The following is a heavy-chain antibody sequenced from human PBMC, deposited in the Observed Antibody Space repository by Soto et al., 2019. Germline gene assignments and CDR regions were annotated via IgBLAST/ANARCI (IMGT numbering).Heavy chain of an antibody. CDR3: ASNVEMATIIHYYGMDV. V-gene: IGHV1-69*12. Sequence: QVQLVQSGAEVKKPGSSVKVSCKASGGTFSSYAISWVRQAPGQGLEWMGGIIPIFGTANYAQKFQGRVTITADESTSTAYMELSSLRSEDTAVYYCASNVEMATIIHYYGMDVWGQGTTVTVSS. CDR1: GGTFSSYA. D-gene: IGHD5-12*01. CDR2: IIPIFGTA. J-gene: IGHJ6*02.